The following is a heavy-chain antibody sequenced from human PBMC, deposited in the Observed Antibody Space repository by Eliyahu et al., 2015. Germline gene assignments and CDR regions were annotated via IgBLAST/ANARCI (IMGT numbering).Heavy chain of an antibody. V-gene: IGHV5-10-1*03. CDR3: ARHGAVGTTGGDMDV. CDR2: IDPSDSYR. Sequence: EVQLVQSGAEVKKPGESLRISCKGSGYXFTSYWISWVRQMPGKGLEWMGRIDPSDSYRSYSPSFQGHVTISADKFITTVYLQWSSLKASDSAMYYCARHGAVGTTGGDMDVWGQGTTVTVSS. J-gene: IGHJ6*02. D-gene: IGHD1-26*01. CDR1: GYXFTSYW.